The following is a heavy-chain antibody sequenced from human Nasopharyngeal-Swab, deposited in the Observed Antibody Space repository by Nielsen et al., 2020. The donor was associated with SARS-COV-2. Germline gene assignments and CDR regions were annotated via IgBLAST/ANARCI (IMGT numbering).Heavy chain of an antibody. D-gene: IGHD6-19*01. CDR3: AKDGGGWYTSGWYYFDY. J-gene: IGHJ4*02. CDR1: GFAFRSYA. Sequence: GESLKISCAASGFAFRSYAMSWVRQTPGKGLEWVSSFSGSSGKTYYADYVKGRFTISRDTSKNTLYLQMNSLRADDTAVYYCAKDGGGWYTSGWYYFDYWGQGTLVTVSS. CDR2: FSGSSGKT. V-gene: IGHV3-23*01.